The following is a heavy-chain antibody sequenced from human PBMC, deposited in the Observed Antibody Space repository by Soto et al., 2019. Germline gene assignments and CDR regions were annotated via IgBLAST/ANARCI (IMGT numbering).Heavy chain of an antibody. V-gene: IGHV1-2*02. CDR1: GYTFTGYY. J-gene: IGHJ5*02. Sequence: ASVKVSCKASGYTFTGYYMHWVRQAPGQGLEWMGWINPNSGGTNYAQKFQGRVTMTRDTSISTAYMELSRLRSDDTAVYYCARIGYSSGWYGNWFDPWGQGTLVTVSS. CDR2: INPNSGGT. D-gene: IGHD6-19*01. CDR3: ARIGYSSGWYGNWFDP.